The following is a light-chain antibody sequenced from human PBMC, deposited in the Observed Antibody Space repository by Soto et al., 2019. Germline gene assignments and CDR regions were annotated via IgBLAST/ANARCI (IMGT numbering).Light chain of an antibody. J-gene: IGKJ4*01. V-gene: IGKV3-20*01. CDR1: QSVSSSY. Sequence: EIVLTQSPGTLSLSPGERATLSCRASQSVSSSYLAWYQQEPGQAPRLLIYGASSRAPAIPDRFSGSGSGTDFTLTISRLEPEDFAVYYCQDYGSSPLTVGGGTKVEIK. CDR2: GAS. CDR3: QDYGSSPLT.